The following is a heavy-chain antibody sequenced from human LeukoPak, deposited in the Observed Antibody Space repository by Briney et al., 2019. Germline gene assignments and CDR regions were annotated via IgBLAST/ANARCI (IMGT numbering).Heavy chain of an antibody. D-gene: IGHD5-24*01. CDR1: GDSVSSNSAA. CDR3: ARDRPDGYDYFDY. CDR2: TYYRSTWYN. J-gene: IGHJ4*02. Sequence: SQTLSLTCAISGDSVSSNSAAWNWIRQSPSRGLEWLGRTYYRSTWYNDYALSVKSRITINTDTSKNQFSLQLNSVTPESTAVYYCARDRPDGYDYFDYWGQGTLVTVSS. V-gene: IGHV6-1*01.